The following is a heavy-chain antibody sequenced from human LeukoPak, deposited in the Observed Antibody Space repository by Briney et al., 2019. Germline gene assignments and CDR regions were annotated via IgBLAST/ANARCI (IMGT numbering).Heavy chain of an antibody. Sequence: PGGSLRLSCTASGFTFIKGWMSWVRQAPGKGLEWVAVISYDGSNKYYADSVKGRFTISRDNSKNTLYLQMNSLRAEDTAVYYCARLYSSSGGFAFDIWGQGTMVTVSS. J-gene: IGHJ3*02. CDR1: GFTFIKGW. D-gene: IGHD6-13*01. V-gene: IGHV3-30*03. CDR3: ARLYSSSGGFAFDI. CDR2: ISYDGSNK.